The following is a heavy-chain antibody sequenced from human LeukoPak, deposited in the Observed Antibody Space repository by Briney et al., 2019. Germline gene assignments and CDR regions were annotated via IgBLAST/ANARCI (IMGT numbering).Heavy chain of an antibody. Sequence: ASVKVSCKASGYTFTSYDINWVQQATGQGLEWMGWMNPNSGNTGYAQKFQGRVTMTRNTSISTAYMELSSLRSEDTAVYYCARVAYSSSWYRGPYYYGMDVWGQGTTVTVSS. CDR2: MNPNSGNT. CDR3: ARVAYSSSWYRGPYYYGMDV. D-gene: IGHD6-13*01. CDR1: GYTFTSYD. J-gene: IGHJ6*02. V-gene: IGHV1-8*01.